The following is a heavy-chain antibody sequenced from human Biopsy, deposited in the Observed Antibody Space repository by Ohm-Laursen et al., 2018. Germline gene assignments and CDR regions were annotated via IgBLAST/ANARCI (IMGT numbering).Heavy chain of an antibody. CDR2: RFHSGSP. D-gene: IGHD5-12*01. CDR1: GGSITGDF. J-gene: IGHJ4*02. Sequence: GTLSLTCTVSGGSITGDFWTWIRQTPEKGLEWIGYRFHSGSPIYNSSLQSRVTISIDTSKNQFSLTLSSVSAADTAVYYCARLSRRGYIIFFDYWGRGTRVTVSS. CDR3: ARLSRRGYIIFFDY. V-gene: IGHV4-59*08.